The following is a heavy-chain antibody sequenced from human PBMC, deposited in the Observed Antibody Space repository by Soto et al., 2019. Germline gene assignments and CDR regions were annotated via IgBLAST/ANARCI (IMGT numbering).Heavy chain of an antibody. J-gene: IGHJ4*02. CDR3: SGFEVQPPIDY. V-gene: IGHV3-23*01. CDR2: ISGSGGST. CDR1: GFTFSSYE. D-gene: IGHD2-2*01. Sequence: GGSLRLSCAASGFTFSSYEMNWVRQAPGKGLGWVSAISGSGGSTYYADSVKGRFTISRDNSKNTLYLQMNSLRAEDTAVYYCSGFEVQPPIDYWGQGTLVTVSS.